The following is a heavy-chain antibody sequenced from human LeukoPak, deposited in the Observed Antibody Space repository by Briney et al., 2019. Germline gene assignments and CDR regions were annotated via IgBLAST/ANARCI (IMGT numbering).Heavy chain of an antibody. V-gene: IGHV4-39*07. CDR1: GGSISSSSYY. D-gene: IGHD3-10*01. J-gene: IGHJ5*02. CDR3: AYSFRRFGEFDN. CDR2: IYYSGST. Sequence: SETLSLTCTVSGGSISSSSYYWGWIRQPPGKGLEWIGSIYYSGSTYYNPSLKSRVTISLDTSNHQFSLRLNSVTAADTAVYYCAYSFRRFGEFDNWGRGTLVTVSS.